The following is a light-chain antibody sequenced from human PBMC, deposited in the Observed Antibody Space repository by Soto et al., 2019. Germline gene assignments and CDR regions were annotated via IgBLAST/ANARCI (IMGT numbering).Light chain of an antibody. CDR2: DAS. CDR3: QQYHNWPPQYT. Sequence: EIVMTQSPASLSVSPGDGANLSCWASQSVASNVAWYQQRPGQGPRLLIHDASTRAAGVPARFSGSGSGTDFTLTISSLQSEDFAVYYCQQYHNWPPQYTFGQGTKLQIK. V-gene: IGKV3-15*01. CDR1: QSVASN. J-gene: IGKJ2*01.